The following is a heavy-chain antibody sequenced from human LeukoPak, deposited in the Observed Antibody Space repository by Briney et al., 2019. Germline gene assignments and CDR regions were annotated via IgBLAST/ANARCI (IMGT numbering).Heavy chain of an antibody. D-gene: IGHD7-27*01. CDR3: ARNIRTGDLNWFDP. V-gene: IGHV4-59*01. J-gene: IGHJ5*02. Sequence: PSETLSLTYAVSCGSITTYYWSWIRQPPGRGMECIGYIYYRGSTNYNPSLKRRVTVSVDTSKHQFSLKVISVTSADTAVYYCARNIRTGDLNWFDPWGQGTLVNVSS. CDR1: CGSITTYY. CDR2: IYYRGST.